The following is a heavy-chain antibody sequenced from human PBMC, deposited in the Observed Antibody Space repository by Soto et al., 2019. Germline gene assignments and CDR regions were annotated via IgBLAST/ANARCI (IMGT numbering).Heavy chain of an antibody. CDR1: GFPFDDHA. CDR3: ARDPFRTVTTFDH. Sequence: ESGGGLVQPGRSLRLSCAASGFPFDDHAMHWVRQVPGKGLEWVSGISWKSDVKGYADSVKGRFTISRDNAKNSLFLQMNSLRTEDTALYYCARDPFRTVTTFDHWGQGTLVTVSS. J-gene: IGHJ4*02. D-gene: IGHD4-17*01. V-gene: IGHV3-9*01. CDR2: ISWKSDVK.